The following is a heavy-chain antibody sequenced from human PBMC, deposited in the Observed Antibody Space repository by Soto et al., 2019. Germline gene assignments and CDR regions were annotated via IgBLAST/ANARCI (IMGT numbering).Heavy chain of an antibody. D-gene: IGHD3-22*01. CDR1: GGSIRSYY. V-gene: IGHV4-59*01. J-gene: IGHJ4*02. CDR2: IDDSERT. CDR3: ARQGYYDRSGYSGTFDY. Sequence: PSETLSLTCSVSGGSIRSYYWSWIWQPQGKGLEWIGYIDDSERTNYNPSLKSRVAISVDTSKNQFSLKVSSVTAADTAIYYCARQGYYDRSGYSGTFDYWGQGTLFTVS.